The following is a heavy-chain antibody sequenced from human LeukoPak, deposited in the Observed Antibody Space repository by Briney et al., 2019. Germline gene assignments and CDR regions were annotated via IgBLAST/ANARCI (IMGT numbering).Heavy chain of an antibody. J-gene: IGHJ6*03. V-gene: IGHV1-8*01. CDR3: ARIGFGETFYYYYYMDV. D-gene: IGHD3-10*01. CDR1: GYTFTSYD. Sequence: ASVKVSCKASGYTFTSYDINWVRQATGQGLEGMGWMNPNSGNTGYAQKFQGRVTMTRNTSISTAYMELSSLRSEDTAVYYCARIGFGETFYYYYYMDVWGKGTTVTISS. CDR2: MNPNSGNT.